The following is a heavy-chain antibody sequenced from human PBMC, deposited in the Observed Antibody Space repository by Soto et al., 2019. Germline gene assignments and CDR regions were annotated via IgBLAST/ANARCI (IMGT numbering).Heavy chain of an antibody. CDR2: FDPEDGET. J-gene: IGHJ4*02. CDR1: GYTLTELS. V-gene: IGHV1-24*01. Sequence: GASVKVSCKVSGYTLTELSMHWVRQAPGKGLEWMGGFDPEDGETIYAQKFQGRVTMTEDTSTDTAYMELSSLRSEDTAVYYCATGLTVTSGYTIFDYWGQGTLVTVSS. D-gene: IGHD3-3*01. CDR3: ATGLTVTSGYTIFDY.